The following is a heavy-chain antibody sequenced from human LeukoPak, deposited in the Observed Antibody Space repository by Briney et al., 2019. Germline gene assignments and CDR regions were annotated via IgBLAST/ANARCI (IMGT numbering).Heavy chain of an antibody. D-gene: IGHD6-19*01. V-gene: IGHV3-23*01. CDR3: TKDVVPDSGWDLDY. J-gene: IGHJ4*02. CDR1: GFPFCTYS. Sequence: PGGSLRLSCAASGFPFCTYSMTWVRPGPGKGLEWVSSIYPNGGSTFYADSVKGRFTISRDNSKNTLYLQMSSLRTEDTAIYYCTKDVVPDSGWDLDYWGQGALVTVSS. CDR2: IYPNGGST.